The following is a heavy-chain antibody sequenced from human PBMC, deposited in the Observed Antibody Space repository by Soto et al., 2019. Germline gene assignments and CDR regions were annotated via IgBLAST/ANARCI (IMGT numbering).Heavy chain of an antibody. J-gene: IGHJ4*02. D-gene: IGHD2-21*02. CDR2: IFYSGST. Sequence: TSETLSLTCTVSGVSITSYFWSWIRQPPGKGLEWIGYIFYSGSTKSNPSLKSRVTMSVDMSKNQFSLRLTSVTAADTAVYYCARVFPSYCGGDCSYFDSWGQGTLVTVSS. CDR3: ARVFPSYCGGDCSYFDS. CDR1: GVSITSYF. V-gene: IGHV4-59*01.